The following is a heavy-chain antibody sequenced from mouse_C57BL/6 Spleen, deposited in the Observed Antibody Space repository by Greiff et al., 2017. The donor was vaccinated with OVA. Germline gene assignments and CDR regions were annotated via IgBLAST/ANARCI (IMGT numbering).Heavy chain of an antibody. J-gene: IGHJ4*01. V-gene: IGHV14-2*01. D-gene: IGHD2-2*01. CDR1: GFNIKDYY. Sequence: VQLQQSGAELVKPGASVKLSCTASGFNIKDYYMHWVKQRTEQGLEWIGRIDPEDGETKYAPKFQGKATITADTSSNTAYLQLSSLTSEDTAVYYCAIRILYGYDEGYAMDYWGQGTSATVSS. CDR3: AIRILYGYDEGYAMDY. CDR2: IDPEDGET.